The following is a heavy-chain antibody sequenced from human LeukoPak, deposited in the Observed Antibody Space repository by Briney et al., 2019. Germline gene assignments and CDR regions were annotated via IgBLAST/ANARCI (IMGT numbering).Heavy chain of an antibody. CDR3: AREVAAAMFHYAMDV. Sequence: SVKVSCKASGGTFISYGVSWVRQAPGQGLEWMGGIITIFSTANYAQKFQGRVTITADESTRTAYMELSSLGSEDTAVYYCAREVAAAMFHYAMDVWGQGTTVTVSS. D-gene: IGHD6-13*01. CDR2: IITIFSTA. V-gene: IGHV1-69*13. J-gene: IGHJ6*02. CDR1: GGTFISYG.